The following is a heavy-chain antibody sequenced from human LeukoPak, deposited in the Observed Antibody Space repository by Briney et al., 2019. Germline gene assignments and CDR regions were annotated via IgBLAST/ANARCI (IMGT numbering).Heavy chain of an antibody. V-gene: IGHV4-39*07. CDR1: GGSISSSSYY. CDR2: IYYSGST. D-gene: IGHD7-27*01. CDR3: ARESLTARGLVSFDI. J-gene: IGHJ3*02. Sequence: SETLSLTCTVSGGSISSSSYYWGWIRQPPGKGLEWIGSIYYSGSTYYNPSLKSRVTISVDTSKNQFSLKLSSVTAADTAVYYCARESLTARGLVSFDIWGQGTMVTVSS.